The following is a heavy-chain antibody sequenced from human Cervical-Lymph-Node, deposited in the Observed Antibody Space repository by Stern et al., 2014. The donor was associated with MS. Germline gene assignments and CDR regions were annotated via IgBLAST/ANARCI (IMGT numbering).Heavy chain of an antibody. D-gene: IGHD3-22*01. CDR1: GFSLLSNGEG. J-gene: IGHJ4*02. CDR2: IDGDNSQ. CDR3: AHTNGYDSLFDH. Sequence: QVTLKESGPALVKPTQTLTLTCSFSGFSLLSNGEGVGWIRQTPGKALEWLALIDGDNSQRHPPARKTRITVTKDTSKNQVVLTMTNMDPVDTCTYYCAHTNGYDSLFDHWGQGSLVTVSS. V-gene: IGHV2-5*09.